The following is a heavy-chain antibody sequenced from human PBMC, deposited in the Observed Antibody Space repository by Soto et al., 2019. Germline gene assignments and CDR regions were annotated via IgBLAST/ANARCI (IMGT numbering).Heavy chain of an antibody. V-gene: IGHV1-3*01. CDR3: AAAFKSSGYDSR. CDR2: INAGNGNT. J-gene: IGHJ4*02. Sequence: ASVKLSCKACGYTFTSYAMHWVRQAPGQRLEWMGWINAGNGNTKYSQKFQGRVTITRDTSASTAYMELSSLRSEDTAVYYCAAAFKSSGYDSRWGQGTLLTVSS. D-gene: IGHD5-12*01. CDR1: GYTFTSYA.